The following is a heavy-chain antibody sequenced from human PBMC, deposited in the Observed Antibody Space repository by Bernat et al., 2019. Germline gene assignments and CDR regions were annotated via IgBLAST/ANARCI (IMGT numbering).Heavy chain of an antibody. CDR1: GYSFTSYW. J-gene: IGHJ6*03. CDR2: IDPSDSYT. V-gene: IGHV5-10-1*03. CDR3: ARTDYDFWSGYPYYYYMDV. Sequence: EVQLVQSGAEVKKPGESLSISCKGSGYSFTSYWISWVRQMPGKGLEWMGRIDPSDSYTNYSPSFQGHVTISADKSISTAYLQWSSLKASDTAMYYCARTDYDFWSGYPYYYYMDVWGKGTTVTVSS. D-gene: IGHD3-3*01.